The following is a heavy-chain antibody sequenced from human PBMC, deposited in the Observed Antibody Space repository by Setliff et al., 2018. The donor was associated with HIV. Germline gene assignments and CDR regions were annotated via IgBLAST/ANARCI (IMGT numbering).Heavy chain of an antibody. D-gene: IGHD6-19*01. V-gene: IGHV1-46*01. CDR3: ASSAVAGSTPVLIYYYYGMDV. J-gene: IGHJ6*02. CDR1: GYTFTNYN. Sequence: GASVKVSCKASGYTFTNYNIHWVRQAPGQGLEWMGILNPSYGSASYAQKFQGRVTLTRDTSASTAYMELSGLRSEDTAVYYCASSAVAGSTPVLIYYYYGMDVWGQGTTVTVSS. CDR2: LNPSYGSA.